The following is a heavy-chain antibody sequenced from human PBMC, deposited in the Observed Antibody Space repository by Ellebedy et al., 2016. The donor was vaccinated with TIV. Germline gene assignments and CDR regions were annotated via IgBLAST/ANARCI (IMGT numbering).Heavy chain of an antibody. Sequence: ASVKVSCXASGYTFTDYYLHWVRQPPGQGLEWMGWINPNSGGTNYAQKFQGRVTMTRDTSISTAYMELSRLRSDDTAVYYCATHTGSGNYYYGMDVWGQGTTVTISS. J-gene: IGHJ6*02. V-gene: IGHV1-2*02. CDR3: ATHTGSGNYYYGMDV. D-gene: IGHD3-10*01. CDR2: INPNSGGT. CDR1: GYTFTDYY.